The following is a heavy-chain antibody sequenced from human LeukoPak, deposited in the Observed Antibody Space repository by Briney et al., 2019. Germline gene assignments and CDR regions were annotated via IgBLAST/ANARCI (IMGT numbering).Heavy chain of an antibody. D-gene: IGHD3-22*01. J-gene: IGHJ4*02. V-gene: IGHV4-39*07. CDR1: GGAISSSSYY. CDR2: IYYSGGT. CDR3: ARGSGGYYYDSSGYYYLDYFDY. Sequence: SETLSPTCTVSGGAISSSSYYWGWIRQPPGKGLEWIGSIYYSGGTYYNPSLTSRVTLSVDTSKNQFSLKLSSVTAADTAVYYCARGSGGYYYDSSGYYYLDYFDYWGQGTLVTVSS.